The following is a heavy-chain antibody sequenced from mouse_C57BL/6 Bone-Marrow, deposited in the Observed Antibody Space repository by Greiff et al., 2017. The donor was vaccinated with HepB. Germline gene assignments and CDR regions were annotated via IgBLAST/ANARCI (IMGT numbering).Heavy chain of an antibody. CDR2: IYPGDGDT. CDR3: ARGTISFDY. V-gene: IGHV1-82*01. D-gene: IGHD3-3*01. J-gene: IGHJ2*01. CDR1: GYAFSSSW. Sequence: QVQLQQSGPELVKPGASVKISCKASGYAFSSSWMNWVKQRPGNGLEWIGRIYPGDGDTNYNGKFKGKATLTADKSSSTAYMQLSSLTSEDSAVYFCARGTISFDYWGQGTTLTVSS.